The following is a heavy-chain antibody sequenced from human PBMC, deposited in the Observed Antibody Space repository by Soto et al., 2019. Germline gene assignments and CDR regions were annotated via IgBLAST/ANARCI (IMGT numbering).Heavy chain of an antibody. V-gene: IGHV4-30-4*01. CDR3: ARFIAAAGYFDY. CDR1: GVSISSGDYY. Sequence: PSETLSLTCTVSGVSISSGDYYLSWIRQPPGKGLEWIGYIYYSGSTYYNPSLKSRVTISVDTSKNQFSLKLSSVTAADTAVYYCARFIAAAGYFDYWGQGALVTVSS. J-gene: IGHJ4*02. D-gene: IGHD6-13*01. CDR2: IYYSGST.